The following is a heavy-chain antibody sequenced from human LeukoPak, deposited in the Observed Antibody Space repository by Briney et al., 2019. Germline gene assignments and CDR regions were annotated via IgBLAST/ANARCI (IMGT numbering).Heavy chain of an antibody. V-gene: IGHV1-46*01. CDR3: ARDFLDYGSGSYYEGGPVDY. J-gene: IGHJ4*02. CDR1: GYTFTSYY. D-gene: IGHD3-10*01. CDR2: INPSGGST. Sequence: ASVKVPCKASGYTFTSYYMHWVRQAPGQGLEWMGIINPSGGSTSYAQKFQGRVTMTRDTSTSTVYMELSSLRSEDTAAYYCARDFLDYGSGSYYEGGPVDYWGQGTLVTVSS.